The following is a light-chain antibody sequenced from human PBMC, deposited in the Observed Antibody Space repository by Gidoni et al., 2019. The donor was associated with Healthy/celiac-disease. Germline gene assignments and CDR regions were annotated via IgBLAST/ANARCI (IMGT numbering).Light chain of an antibody. CDR3: QKYNSAPPLT. V-gene: IGKV1-27*01. CDR1: QGISNY. J-gene: IGKJ4*01. CDR2: AAS. Sequence: DIQMTQSPSSLSASVGDRVTITCRASQGISNYLAWYQQKPGKVPKLLIYAASTLQSGVPSRYSGSGSGTDFTLTISSLQPEDVATYYCQKYNSAPPLTFGGGTKVEIK.